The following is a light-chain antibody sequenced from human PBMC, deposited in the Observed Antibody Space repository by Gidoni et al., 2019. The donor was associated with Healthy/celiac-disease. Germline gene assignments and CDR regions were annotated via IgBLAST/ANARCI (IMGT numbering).Light chain of an antibody. CDR3: SAWDDSLNGYV. V-gene: IGLV1-36*01. CDR2: YDD. Sequence: QSVLTQPPSVSEAPRQRVTISCSGSSSNIGNNAVNWYQQLPGKAPKLLIYYDDLLPSWVSDRFSGSKSGTSASLAISVLQSEDEADYYCSAWDDSLNGYVFGTGTKVTVL. J-gene: IGLJ1*01. CDR1: SSNIGNNA.